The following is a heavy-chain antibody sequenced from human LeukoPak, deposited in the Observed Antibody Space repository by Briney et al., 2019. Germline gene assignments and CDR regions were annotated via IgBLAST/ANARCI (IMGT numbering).Heavy chain of an antibody. V-gene: IGHV3-21*01. CDR2: MSSGGTYI. Sequence: GGSLRLSCTASGFTFSNHAMTWVRQAPGKGLEWVSSMSSGGTYIYSADSVRGRFTISRDNAKNSLYLVMNSLRAEDTATYYCARDRPTGASRVFVVQWGQGTLVTVSS. CDR1: GFTFSNHA. D-gene: IGHD2-15*01. J-gene: IGHJ4*02. CDR3: ARDRPTGASRVFVVQ.